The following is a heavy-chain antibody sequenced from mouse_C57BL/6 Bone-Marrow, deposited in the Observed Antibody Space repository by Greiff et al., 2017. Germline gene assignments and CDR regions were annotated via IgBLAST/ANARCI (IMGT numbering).Heavy chain of an antibody. V-gene: IGHV1-26*01. CDR2: INPNNGGT. CDR3: ARGDYDGYYEYFDY. D-gene: IGHD2-3*01. J-gene: IGHJ2*01. CDR1: GYTFTDYY. Sequence: EVQLQQSGPELVKPGASVKISCKASGYTFTDYYMNWVKQSPGKSLEWIGDINPNNGGTSYNQKFKGKATLTVDKSSSTSYMELRSLTSEDSAVYYCARGDYDGYYEYFDYWGQGTTLTVSS.